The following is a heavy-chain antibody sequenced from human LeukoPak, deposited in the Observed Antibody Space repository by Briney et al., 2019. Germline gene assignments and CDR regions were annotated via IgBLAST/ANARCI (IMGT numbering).Heavy chain of an antibody. CDR1: GYTLTELS. CDR2: FDPEDGET. CDR3: ATAGGWYATYYFDY. Sequence: ASVKVSCKVSGYTLTELSMHWVRQAPGKGLEWMGGFDPEDGETIYAQKFQGRVTMTEDTSTDTAYMELSSLRSEDTAVYYCATAGGWYATYYFDYWGQGTLVTVSS. D-gene: IGHD6-19*01. V-gene: IGHV1-24*01. J-gene: IGHJ4*02.